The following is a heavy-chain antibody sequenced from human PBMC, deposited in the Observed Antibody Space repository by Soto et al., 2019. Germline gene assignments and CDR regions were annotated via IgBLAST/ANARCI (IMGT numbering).Heavy chain of an antibody. J-gene: IGHJ2*01. Sequence: EVQLVESGGGLVQPGGSLRLSCAASGFTFSSYAMHWVRQATGKGLEWVSAIGSAGDTYYPGAGKGRFTIYRENDTNSLYLQMNSLRAEDTAVYYCARRASSSWWNWCFDLWGRGTLVTVSS. V-gene: IGHV3-13*01. CDR1: GFTFSSYA. D-gene: IGHD6-13*01. CDR2: IGSAGDT. CDR3: ARRASSSWWNWCFDL.